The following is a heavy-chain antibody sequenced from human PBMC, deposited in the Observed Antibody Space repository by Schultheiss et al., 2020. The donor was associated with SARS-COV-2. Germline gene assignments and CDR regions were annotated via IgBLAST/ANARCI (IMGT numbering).Heavy chain of an antibody. CDR1: GFTFSSYG. V-gene: IGHV3-33*01. Sequence: GGSLRLSCAASGFTFSSYGMHWVRQAPGKGLEWVAVIWYDGSNKYYADSVKGRFTISRDNSKNTLYLQMNSLRAEDTAVYYCARAGRYCSSTSCSGLDYWGQGTLVTVSS. D-gene: IGHD2-2*01. CDR2: IWYDGSNK. CDR3: ARAGRYCSSTSCSGLDY. J-gene: IGHJ4*02.